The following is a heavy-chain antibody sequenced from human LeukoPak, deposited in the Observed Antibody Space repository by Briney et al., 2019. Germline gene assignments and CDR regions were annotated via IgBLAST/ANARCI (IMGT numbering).Heavy chain of an antibody. D-gene: IGHD1-1*01. CDR1: GFLFVTYE. V-gene: IGHV3-48*03. CDR2: ISSSGKTI. J-gene: IGHJ4*02. CDR3: TRGGSVTTGPVDH. Sequence: GGSLRLSCATSGFLFVTYEMTWVRQVPGGALEWITYISSSGKTIYYADSVRGRFTVSRDNARGSLFLDVNNLRVEDTAVYFCTRGGSVTTGPVDHWGQGTLVTVSS.